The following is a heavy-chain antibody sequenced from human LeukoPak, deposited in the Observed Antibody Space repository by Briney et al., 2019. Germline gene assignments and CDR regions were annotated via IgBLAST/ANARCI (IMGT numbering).Heavy chain of an antibody. V-gene: IGHV5-51*01. D-gene: IGHD3-22*01. Sequence: GESLKISCKCSGYSFTTYWIGWVRQMPGKGLEWMGIIYPGDSDTRYSPSFQGQVTISADKYTSTAYLHWSSLKASDTAMYYCARSPYYYDSTIYFDYWGQGSLVTVSP. CDR1: GYSFTTYW. CDR3: ARSPYYYDSTIYFDY. J-gene: IGHJ4*02. CDR2: IYPGDSDT.